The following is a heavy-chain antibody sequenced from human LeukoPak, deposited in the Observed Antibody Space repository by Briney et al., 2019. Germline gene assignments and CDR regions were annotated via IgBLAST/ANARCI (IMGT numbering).Heavy chain of an antibody. V-gene: IGHV4-61*02. CDR1: GGSISSGSYY. J-gene: IGHJ6*02. CDR3: ARDRVTPTPSPIYGVDV. Sequence: PSETLSLTCTVSGGSISSGSYYWSWIRQPAGKGLEWIGRIYTSGSTNYNPSLKSRVTISVDTSKNQFSLKLSSVTAADTAVYYCARDRVTPTPSPIYGVDVWGQGTTVPVSS. D-gene: IGHD2-21*02. CDR2: IYTSGST.